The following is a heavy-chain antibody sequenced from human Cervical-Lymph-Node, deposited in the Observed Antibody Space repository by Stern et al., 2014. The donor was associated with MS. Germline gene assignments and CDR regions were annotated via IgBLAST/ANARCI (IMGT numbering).Heavy chain of an antibody. Sequence: QVQLVESGPGLVKPSETLSLTCTVSGGSISSYYWSWIRQPPGKGLEWIGYIYYSGSTNYNPSLKSRVTISVDTSKNQFSLKLSSVTAADTAVYYCARVWGSSRVRVAFDIWGQGTMVTVSS. CDR2: IYYSGST. CDR1: GGSISSYY. V-gene: IGHV4-59*01. D-gene: IGHD6-6*01. CDR3: ARVWGSSRVRVAFDI. J-gene: IGHJ3*02.